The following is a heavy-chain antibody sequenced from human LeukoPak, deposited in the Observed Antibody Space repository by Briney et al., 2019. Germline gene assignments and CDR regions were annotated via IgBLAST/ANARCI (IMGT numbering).Heavy chain of an antibody. CDR1: GFTFSSYS. CDR2: ISSTGSYI. D-gene: IGHD3-22*01. Sequence: PGGSLRLSCAASGFTFSSYSMNWVRQAPGRGLEWVSSISSTGSYIYYADSVKGRFTISRDNAKNTVSLQMNSLRAEDTGVYYCARAPSEIGGYYPEYFRHWGQGTLVTVSS. J-gene: IGHJ1*01. CDR3: ARAPSEIGGYYPEYFRH. V-gene: IGHV3-21*01.